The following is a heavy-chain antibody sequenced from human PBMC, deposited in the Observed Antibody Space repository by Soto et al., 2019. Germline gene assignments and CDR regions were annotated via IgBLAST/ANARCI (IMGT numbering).Heavy chain of an antibody. CDR2: IYYSGTT. Sequence: PSETLSLTCTVSGGSISSHGCYWGWIRQPPGKGLEWIGTIYYSGTTFYNPSLKSRVTISVDTSKNQLSLKLSSVTAADTAVYYCARHAGGVSQIDYWGQGTLVTVSS. CDR3: ARHAGGVSQIDY. V-gene: IGHV4-39*01. J-gene: IGHJ4*02. CDR1: GGSISSHGCY. D-gene: IGHD1-26*01.